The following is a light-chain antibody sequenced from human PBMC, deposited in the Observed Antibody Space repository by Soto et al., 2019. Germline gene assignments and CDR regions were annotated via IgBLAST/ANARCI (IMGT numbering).Light chain of an antibody. Sequence: EMVLTQSPATLSLSPGERATLSCRASQSISSSLAWYQQKPGQAPRLLIYDASTRATGFPARFSGSGSGTDFTLTIGSLEPEDFAVYDCQQRSEWPRTFGQGTKVEIK. CDR1: QSISSS. J-gene: IGKJ1*01. CDR3: QQRSEWPRT. CDR2: DAS. V-gene: IGKV3-11*01.